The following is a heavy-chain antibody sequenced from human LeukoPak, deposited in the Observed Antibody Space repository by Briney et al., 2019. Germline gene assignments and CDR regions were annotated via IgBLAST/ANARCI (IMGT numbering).Heavy chain of an antibody. CDR2: IYSGGST. V-gene: IGHV3-53*01. J-gene: IGHJ4*02. CDR1: GVTVSSNY. CDR3: AREVRGDYFDY. D-gene: IGHD3-16*01. Sequence: SLRLSCAATGVTVSSNYMSWVRQAPGKGLEWLSVIYSGGSTYYADSVKGRFTISRDNSKNTLYLQMNSLRAEDTAVYYCAREVRGDYFDYWGQGTLVTVSS.